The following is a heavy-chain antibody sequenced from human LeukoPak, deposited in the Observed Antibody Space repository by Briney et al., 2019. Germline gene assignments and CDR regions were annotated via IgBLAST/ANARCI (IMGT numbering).Heavy chain of an antibody. CDR2: IYYTGST. CDR1: GGSISSCSYC. Sequence: SETLSLTCTVSGGSISSCSYCWGWIRQPPGKGLEWIGSIYYTGSTYYNPSLKSRVTISVDTSKNQLSLKLTSVTAADTAVYYCARHPRGSYPYYFDYWGQGTLVTVSS. CDR3: ARHPRGSYPYYFDY. J-gene: IGHJ4*02. D-gene: IGHD1-26*01. V-gene: IGHV4-39*01.